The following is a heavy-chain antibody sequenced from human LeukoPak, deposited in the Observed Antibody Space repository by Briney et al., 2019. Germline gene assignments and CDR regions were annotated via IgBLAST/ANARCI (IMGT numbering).Heavy chain of an antibody. CDR3: AKDPTMIVVVIPDY. CDR1: GFTFSSYA. Sequence: GGSLRLSCAASGFTFSSYAMSWVRQAPGKGLEWVSAISGSGGSTYYADSVKGRFTISRDNSKNTLYLQMNSLRAEDTAVYYCAKDPTMIVVVIPDYWGQGTLVAVSS. D-gene: IGHD3-22*01. J-gene: IGHJ4*02. V-gene: IGHV3-23*01. CDR2: ISGSGGST.